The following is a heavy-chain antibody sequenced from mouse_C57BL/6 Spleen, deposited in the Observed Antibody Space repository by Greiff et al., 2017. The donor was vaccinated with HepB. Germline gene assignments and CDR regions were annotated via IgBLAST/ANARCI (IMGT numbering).Heavy chain of an antibody. V-gene: IGHV1-76*01. D-gene: IGHD2-2*01. CDR3: ARSGGYDEGAWFAY. Sequence: VQGVESGAELVRPGASVKLSCKASGYTFTDYYINWVKQRPGQGLEWIARIYPGSGNTYYNEKFKGKATLTAEKSSSTAYMQLSSLTSEDSAVYFCARSGGYDEGAWFAYWGQGTLVTVSA. J-gene: IGHJ3*01. CDR1: GYTFTDYY. CDR2: IYPGSGNT.